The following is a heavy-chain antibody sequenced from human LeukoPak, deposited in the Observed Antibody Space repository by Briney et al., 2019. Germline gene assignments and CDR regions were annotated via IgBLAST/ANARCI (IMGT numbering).Heavy chain of an antibody. J-gene: IGHJ4*02. CDR3: ARERGETKDIVATIYVY. V-gene: IGHV4-59*01. CDR1: GGSFSGYY. D-gene: IGHD5-12*01. Sequence: SETLSLTCAVYGGSFSGYYWSWIRQPPGKGLEWIGYVHYSGNTNYNPSLNSRVTISVDTSKNQLSLKLSSVTAADTAVYYCARERGETKDIVATIYVYWGQGTLVTVSS. CDR2: VHYSGNT.